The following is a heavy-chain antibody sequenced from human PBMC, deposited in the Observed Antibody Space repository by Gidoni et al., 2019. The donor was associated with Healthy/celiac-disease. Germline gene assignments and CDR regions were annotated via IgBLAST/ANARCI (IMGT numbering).Heavy chain of an antibody. CDR3: AKDVGGPADY. CDR1: GFTFDDYA. J-gene: IGHJ4*02. Sequence: EVQLVESGGGLVQHGRSLRLSCAASGFTFDDYAMHWVRQAPGKGLEWFSGISWNSGSLGYADSVKGRFTISRDNAKNSLYLQMNSLRAEDTALYYCAKDVGGPADYWGQGTLVTVSS. CDR2: ISWNSGSL. V-gene: IGHV3-9*01.